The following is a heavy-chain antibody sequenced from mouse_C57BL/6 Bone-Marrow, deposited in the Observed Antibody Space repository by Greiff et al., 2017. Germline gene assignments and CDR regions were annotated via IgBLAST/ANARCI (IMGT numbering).Heavy chain of an antibody. V-gene: IGHV1-7*01. CDR1: GYTFTSYW. Sequence: VQLQQSGAELAKPGASVKLSCKASGYTFTSYWMHWVKQRPGQGLEWIGYINPSSGYTKYNQKFKDKATLTADKSSSTAYMQLSSLTYEDTAVDYCVSLALTGYFEYWGKGTTLTVSS. CDR3: VSLALTGYFEY. J-gene: IGHJ2*01. CDR2: INPSSGYT. D-gene: IGHD4-1*01.